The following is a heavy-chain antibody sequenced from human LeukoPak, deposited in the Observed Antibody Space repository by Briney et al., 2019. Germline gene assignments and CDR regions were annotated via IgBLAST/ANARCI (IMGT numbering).Heavy chain of an antibody. D-gene: IGHD4-17*01. V-gene: IGHV3-30*04. CDR2: ISYDGSNK. CDR3: AKDRRLKYSTVTKGSGIQH. J-gene: IGHJ1*01. CDR1: GFTFSSYA. Sequence: PGRPLRLSYAASGFTFSSYAMHWVRQAPGKGLEWVAVISYDGSNKYYADSVKGRFTISRDNSKNTLYLQMNSLRAEDTAVYYCAKDRRLKYSTVTKGSGIQHWARAPWSPSPQ.